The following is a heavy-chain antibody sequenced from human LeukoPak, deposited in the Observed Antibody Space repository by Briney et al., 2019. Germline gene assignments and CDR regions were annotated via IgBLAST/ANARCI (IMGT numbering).Heavy chain of an antibody. CDR1: GGSFSGYY. V-gene: IGHV4-34*01. Sequence: SETLSLTCAVYGGSFSGYYWSWIRQPPGKGLEWIGEINHSGSTNYNPSLKSRVTISVDTSKNQFSPKLSSVTAADTAVYYCATFPGVGATTVDYWGQGTLVTVSS. CDR3: ATFPGVGATTVDY. CDR2: INHSGST. D-gene: IGHD1-26*01. J-gene: IGHJ4*02.